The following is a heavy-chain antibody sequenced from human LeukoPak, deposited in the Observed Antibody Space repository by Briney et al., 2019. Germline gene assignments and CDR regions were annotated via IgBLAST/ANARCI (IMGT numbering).Heavy chain of an antibody. Sequence: PSETLSLTCTVSGYSISSGYYWGWVRQPPGKGLEWIGTVYHSGSTYYNPSLRSRVTISVETSKNQFSLKVRSMTAADTAVYYCARVPGVYYDRLTGYGSGWFDPWGQGTLVTVSS. CDR1: GYSISSGYY. J-gene: IGHJ5*02. D-gene: IGHD3-9*01. CDR2: VYHSGST. V-gene: IGHV4-38-2*02. CDR3: ARVPGVYYDRLTGYGSGWFDP.